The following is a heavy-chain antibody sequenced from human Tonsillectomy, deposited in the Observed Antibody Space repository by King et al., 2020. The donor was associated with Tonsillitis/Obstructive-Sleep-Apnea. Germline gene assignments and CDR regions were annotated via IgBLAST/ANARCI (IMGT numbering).Heavy chain of an antibody. CDR1: GYTFTGYY. V-gene: IGHV1-2*02. CDR2: INPNSGGT. Sequence: VQLVESGAEVKKPGASVKVSCKASGYTFTGYYLHWVRQAPGQGLEWMGWINPNSGGTNYAQKFQGRVTMTRDTSISTAYMDLSRLRSDDTAVYYCARDMGGTAVPSSDACDIWGQGTMGTVSS. J-gene: IGHJ3*02. CDR3: ARDMGGTAVPSSDACDI. D-gene: IGHD1-1*01.